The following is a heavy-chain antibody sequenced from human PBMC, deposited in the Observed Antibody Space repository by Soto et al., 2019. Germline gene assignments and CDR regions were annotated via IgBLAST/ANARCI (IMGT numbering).Heavy chain of an antibody. Sequence: SETLSLTCAVYGGSFSGYYWSWIRQPPGKGLEWIGEINHSGSTNYNPSLKSRVTISVDTSKNQFSLKLSSVTAADTAVYYCARALFWSGYYEYYYYGMDVWGQGTTVTVSS. CDR3: ARALFWSGYYEYYYYGMDV. V-gene: IGHV4-34*01. D-gene: IGHD3-3*01. CDR1: GGSFSGYY. CDR2: INHSGST. J-gene: IGHJ6*02.